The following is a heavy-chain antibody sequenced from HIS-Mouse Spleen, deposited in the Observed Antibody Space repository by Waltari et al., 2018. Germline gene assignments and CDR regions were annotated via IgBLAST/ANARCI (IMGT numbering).Heavy chain of an antibody. Sequence: VKGRFTISRDNAKNSLYLQMNSLRAEDTAVYYCARDPFIAAAFFDIWGQGTMVTVSS. V-gene: IGHV3-21*01. J-gene: IGHJ3*02. CDR3: ARDPFIAAAFFDI. D-gene: IGHD6-13*01.